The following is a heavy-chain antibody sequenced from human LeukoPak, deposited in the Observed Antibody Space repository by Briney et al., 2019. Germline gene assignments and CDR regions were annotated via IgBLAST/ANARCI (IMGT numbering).Heavy chain of an antibody. CDR3: AKSRPMAYYFDY. CDR1: GFTFSSYA. CDR2: ISGSSGST. Sequence: GGSLRLSCAASGFTFSSYAMSWVRQAPGKGLEWVSAISGSSGSTYYADSVKGRFTISRDNSRNTLYLQMNSLRTDDTAVYYCAKSRPMAYYFDYWGQGTLVTVSS. D-gene: IGHD5-24*01. V-gene: IGHV3-23*01. J-gene: IGHJ4*02.